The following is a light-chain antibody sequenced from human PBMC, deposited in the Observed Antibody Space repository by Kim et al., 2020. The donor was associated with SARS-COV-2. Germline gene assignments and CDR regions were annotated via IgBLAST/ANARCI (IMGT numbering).Light chain of an antibody. CDR3: SSYTSSSTYV. Sequence: SALTQPASVSGSPGQSITISCTGTSNDVGGYNFVSWYQQHPGKAPKFMIYDVSKRPSGVSNRFSGSKSGNTASLTISGLQAEDEADYFCSSYTSSSTYVFGSGTKV. CDR2: DVS. CDR1: SNDVGGYNF. V-gene: IGLV2-14*01. J-gene: IGLJ1*01.